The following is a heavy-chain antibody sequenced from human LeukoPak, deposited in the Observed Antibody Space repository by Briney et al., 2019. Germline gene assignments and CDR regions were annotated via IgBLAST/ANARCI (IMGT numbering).Heavy chain of an antibody. CDR3: ARRDYYYGMDV. Sequence: GSLRLSCAASGFTFSNFAMSWVRQAPGKGLEWIGYIYYSGSTNYNPSLKSRVTISVDTSKNQFSLKLSSVTAADTAVYYCARRDYYYGMDVWGQGTTVTVSS. CDR1: GFTFSNFA. J-gene: IGHJ6*02. CDR2: IYYSGST. V-gene: IGHV4-59*08.